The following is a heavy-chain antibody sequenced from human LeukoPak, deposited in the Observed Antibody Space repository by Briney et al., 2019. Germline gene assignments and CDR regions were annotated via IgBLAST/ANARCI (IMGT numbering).Heavy chain of an antibody. CDR1: GYTLTELS. J-gene: IGHJ6*03. D-gene: IGHD3-16*01. CDR2: FDPEDGET. V-gene: IGHV1-24*01. CDR3: ATAMIRSYYYYYYYMDA. Sequence: ASVKVSCKVSGYTLTELSMHWVRQAPGKGLEWMGGFDPEDGETIYAQKFQGRVTMTEDTSTDTAYMELSSLRSEDTAVYYCATAMIRSYYYYYYYMDAWGKGTTVTVSS.